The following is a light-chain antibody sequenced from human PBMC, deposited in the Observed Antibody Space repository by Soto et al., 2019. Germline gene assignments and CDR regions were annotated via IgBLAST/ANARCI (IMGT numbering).Light chain of an antibody. V-gene: IGKV3-11*01. J-gene: IGKJ1*01. CDR3: QQRLNWPPG. CDR1: QSVTNY. CDR2: DAS. Sequence: EIFLTQSPDTLSLSPGERATLTCRASQSVTNYIAWYQQRPDQAPRLLIYDASNRATGVPARFSGSRSGTDFTLTINDLEPADFDLYYCQQRLNWPPGFGQGTKVDSK.